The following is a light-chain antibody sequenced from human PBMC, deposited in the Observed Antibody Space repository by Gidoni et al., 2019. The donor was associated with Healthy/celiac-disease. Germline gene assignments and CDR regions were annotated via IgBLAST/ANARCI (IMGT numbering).Light chain of an antibody. CDR3: QQYGSSPRGFT. J-gene: IGKJ3*01. V-gene: IGKV3-20*01. Sequence: IVLTQSPGTLSLSPGESATLPCRASHSVSSSYLACYQQKPGQAPRILIYGAFSRATGIPDSFSGSGSGTYFTLTISRLEPEDFAVYYCQQYGSSPRGFTFGPGTKVDIK. CDR1: HSVSSSY. CDR2: GAF.